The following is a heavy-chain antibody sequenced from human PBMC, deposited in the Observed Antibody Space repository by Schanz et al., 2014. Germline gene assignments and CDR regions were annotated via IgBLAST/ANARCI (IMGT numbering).Heavy chain of an antibody. CDR3: ARVHHYDPSGWGYFDY. D-gene: IGHD6-19*01. CDR1: GFTVSSNH. V-gene: IGHV3-66*01. J-gene: IGHJ4*02. CDR2: IYSGIGA. Sequence: EGQLAESGGGLVQPGGSLRLSCAVSGFTVSSNHMSWVRQAPGKGLEWVSVIYSGIGAYYADSVKDRFTGTRDNSKNTVYLQMNRLRAEDTAVYYCARVHHYDPSGWGYFDYWGQGALVAVSA.